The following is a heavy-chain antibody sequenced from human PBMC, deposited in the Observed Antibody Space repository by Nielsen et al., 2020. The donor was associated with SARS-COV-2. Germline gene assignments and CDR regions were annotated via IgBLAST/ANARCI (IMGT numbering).Heavy chain of an antibody. V-gene: IGHV1-69*01. CDR3: ASGRYSGSGSKGEYYFDY. CDR2: IIPIFGTA. J-gene: IGHJ4*02. D-gene: IGHD3-10*01. Sequence: WVRQAPGQGLEWMGGIIPIFGTANYAQKFQGRVTITADESTSTAYMELSSLRSEDTAMYYCASGRYSGSGSKGEYYFDYWGQGTLVTVSS.